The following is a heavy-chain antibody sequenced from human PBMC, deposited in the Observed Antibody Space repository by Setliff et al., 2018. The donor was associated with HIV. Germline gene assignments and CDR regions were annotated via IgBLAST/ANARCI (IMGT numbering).Heavy chain of an antibody. CDR2: ITGYNGNT. Sequence: EASVKVSCKASGYIFTNYGISWVRQAPGQGLEWMGWITGYNGNTNYAEKFQGRVTMTIDTSTSTAYLELRSLRSDDTAVYYCARVGPESLPYTWDDEADTFDIWGQGTMGT. CDR1: GYIFTNYG. V-gene: IGHV1-18*01. J-gene: IGHJ3*02. D-gene: IGHD1-1*01. CDR3: ARVGPESLPYTWDDEADTFDI.